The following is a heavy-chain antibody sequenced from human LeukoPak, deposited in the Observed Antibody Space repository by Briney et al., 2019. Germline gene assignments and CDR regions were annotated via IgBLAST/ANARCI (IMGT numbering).Heavy chain of an antibody. CDR1: GGSISSSSYY. V-gene: IGHV4-39*01. CDR2: IYYSGST. Sequence: SETLSLTCTASGGSISSSSYYWGWIRQPPGKGLEWIGSIYYSGSTYHNPSLKSRVTISVDTSKNQFSLKLSSVTAADTAVYYCARRVRFLEWSNWFDPWRQGTLVTVSS. J-gene: IGHJ5*02. D-gene: IGHD3-3*01. CDR3: ARRVRFLEWSNWFDP.